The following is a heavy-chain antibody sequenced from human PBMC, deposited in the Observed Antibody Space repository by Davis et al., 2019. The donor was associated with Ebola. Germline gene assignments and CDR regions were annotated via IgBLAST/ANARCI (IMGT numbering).Heavy chain of an antibody. Sequence: PGGSLRLSCAASGFSFNMYWMSWVRQAPGKGLEWLANIKQDGSEIHYVDSVKGRFTISRDDAKNSLYLQMNSLRAEDTAVYYCARSLRDYCTCAAYWGQGTLVTVSS. CDR1: GFSFNMYW. J-gene: IGHJ4*02. CDR3: ARSLRDYCTCAAY. V-gene: IGHV3-7*01. CDR2: IKQDGSEI. D-gene: IGHD2-8*01.